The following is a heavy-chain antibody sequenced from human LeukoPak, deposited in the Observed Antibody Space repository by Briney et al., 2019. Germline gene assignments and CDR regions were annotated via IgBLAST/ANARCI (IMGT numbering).Heavy chain of an antibody. CDR2: INPNSGGT. CDR1: GYTFTSYD. CDR3: AREDYYDLYYFDY. V-gene: IGHV1-2*06. J-gene: IGHJ4*02. Sequence: GASVKVSCKASGYTFTSYDINWVRQAPGQGLEWMGRINPNSGGTNYAQKFQGRVTMTRDTSISTAYMELSRLRSDDTAVYYCAREDYYDLYYFDYWGQGTLVTVSS. D-gene: IGHD3-22*01.